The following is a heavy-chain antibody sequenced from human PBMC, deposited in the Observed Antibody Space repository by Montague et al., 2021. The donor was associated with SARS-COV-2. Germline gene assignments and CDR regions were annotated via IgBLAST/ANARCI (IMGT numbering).Heavy chain of an antibody. CDR3: AKVAGSHDTFDI. J-gene: IGHJ3*02. CDR2: IYHSGST. Sequence: SETLSLTCTVSGGSISSSSYYWGWIRQPPGKGLEWIGTIYHSGSTYFNPSLKSRVTIPVDTSKNQFSLNLSSVTAADTAVYYCAKVAGSHDTFDIWGRGTMVTVSS. CDR1: GGSISSSSYY. D-gene: IGHD6-19*01. V-gene: IGHV4-39*07.